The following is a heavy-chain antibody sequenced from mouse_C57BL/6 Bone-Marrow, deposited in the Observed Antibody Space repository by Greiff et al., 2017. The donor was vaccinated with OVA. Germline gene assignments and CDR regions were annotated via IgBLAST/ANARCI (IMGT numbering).Heavy chain of an antibody. CDR2: INPNNGGT. CDR1: GYTFTDYY. CDR3: ARPPFFDY. Sequence: VQLQQSGPELVKPGASVKISCKASGYTFTDYYMNWVKQSLGKSLEWIGDINPNNGGTSYNQKFKGKATLTVDKSSSTAYMELRSLTSEDSAVYYCARPPFFDYWGQGTTLTVSS. V-gene: IGHV1-26*01. J-gene: IGHJ2*01.